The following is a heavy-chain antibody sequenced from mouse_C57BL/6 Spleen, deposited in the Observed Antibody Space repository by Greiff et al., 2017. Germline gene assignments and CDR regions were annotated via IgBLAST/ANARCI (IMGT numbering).Heavy chain of an antibody. J-gene: IGHJ2*01. V-gene: IGHV1-19*01. CDR2: INPYNGGT. Sequence: VQLQQSGPVLVKPGASVKMSCKASGYTFTDYYMNWVKQSHGKSLEWIGVINPYNGGTSYNQKFKGKATLTVNKSSSTAYMELNSLTSEDSAVYCCASGYYYGSSLDYWGQGTTLTVSS. CDR3: ASGYYYGSSLDY. D-gene: IGHD1-1*01. CDR1: GYTFTDYY.